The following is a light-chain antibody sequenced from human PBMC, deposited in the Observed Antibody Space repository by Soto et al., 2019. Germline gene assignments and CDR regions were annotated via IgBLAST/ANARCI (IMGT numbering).Light chain of an antibody. CDR3: KQYGSSRLT. CDR1: QSVSSSY. Sequence: IVLTESPGTLCLSPGERATLSCSASQSVSSSYLTWYQQKPGQAPRLLIYGESSRATGIPDRFRGSGSGKEFTLTISRLEPEDFAVYYCKQYGSSRLTFGGGAKVDIX. V-gene: IGKV3-20*01. CDR2: GES. J-gene: IGKJ4*01.